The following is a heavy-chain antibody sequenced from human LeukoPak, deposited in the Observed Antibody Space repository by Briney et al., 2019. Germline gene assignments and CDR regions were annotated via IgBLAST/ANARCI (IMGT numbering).Heavy chain of an antibody. CDR3: ARGGNGKEKAFDI. D-gene: IGHD4-23*01. J-gene: IGHJ3*02. CDR1: GYSFTGYY. Sequence: ASVKVSCKTSGYSFTGYYMQRVRQAPGQGLEWMGWINPNSGVSNYAQKFQGRVTMTTDTSISTAYMELSRLRSDDTAVYYCARGGNGKEKAFDIWGQGTMLTVSS. CDR2: INPNSGVS. V-gene: IGHV1-2*02.